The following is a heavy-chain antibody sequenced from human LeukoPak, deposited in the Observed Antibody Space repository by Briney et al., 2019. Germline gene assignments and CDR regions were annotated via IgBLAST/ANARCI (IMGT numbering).Heavy chain of an antibody. V-gene: IGHV3-33*01. CDR3: ARVYTSTGLNYFDY. CDR1: GFTFSSYG. J-gene: IGHJ4*02. CDR2: IWYDGSNK. D-gene: IGHD1-1*01. Sequence: PGGSLRLSCAASGFTFSSYGMHWVRQAPGKGLEWVAVIWYDGSNKYYADSVKGRFTISRDNSKNTLYLQMNSLRAEDTAVYYCARVYTSTGLNYFDYWGQGTLVTVSS.